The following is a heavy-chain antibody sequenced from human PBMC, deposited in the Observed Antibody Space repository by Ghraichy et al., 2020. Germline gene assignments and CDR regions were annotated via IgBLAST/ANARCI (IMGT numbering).Heavy chain of an antibody. CDR2: IYYSGST. CDR3: ARLYCSGGSCYEDYYYYYGMDV. CDR1: GGSISSYY. Sequence: TLSLTCTVSGGSISSYYWSWIRQPPGKGLEWIGYIYYSGSTNYNPSLKSRVTISVDTSKNQFSLKLSSVTAADTAVYYCARLYCSGGSCYEDYYYYYGMDVWGQGTTVTVSS. V-gene: IGHV4-59*08. D-gene: IGHD2-15*01. J-gene: IGHJ6*02.